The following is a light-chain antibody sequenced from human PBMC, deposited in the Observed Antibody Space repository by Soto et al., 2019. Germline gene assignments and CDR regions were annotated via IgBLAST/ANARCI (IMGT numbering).Light chain of an antibody. CDR3: QQYHNWPPQYT. CDR2: GAS. J-gene: IGKJ2*01. V-gene: IGKV3-15*01. CDR1: QTISSN. Sequence: EIVMTQSPATLSVSPGERATLSCRASQTISSNLAWYQQKPGQAPRLLIHGASTRATGVPARFSASGSGTEFTLTITSLLSEDFAVYYCQQYHNWPPQYTFGQGTQLQIK.